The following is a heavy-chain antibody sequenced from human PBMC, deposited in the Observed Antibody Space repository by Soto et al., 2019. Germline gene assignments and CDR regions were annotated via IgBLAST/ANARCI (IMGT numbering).Heavy chain of an antibody. V-gene: IGHV3-66*01. J-gene: IGHJ6*02. CDR2: INSGGNT. CDR3: VRENYYYGMDV. CDR1: GFDASVNY. Sequence: EVQLVESGGTLVQPGGSLRLSCAASGFDASVNYMTWVRQAPVKGLEWVSAINSGGNTFYADSVKGRFTISRDNSKNTLSLQMNSLRVEDTAMYYCVRENYYYGMDVWGQGTAVTVSS.